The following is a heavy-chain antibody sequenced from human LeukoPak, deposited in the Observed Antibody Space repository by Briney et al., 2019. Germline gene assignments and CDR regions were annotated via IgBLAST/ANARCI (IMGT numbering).Heavy chain of an antibody. Sequence: GGSLRLSRAASGFTLSSYTMNWVRQAPGKGLEWISYINENSGLIYYADSVKGRFTISRDNAKNSLYLQMNSLRAEDTAVYYCARGMSSGSRYGFDPWGQGTLVAVSS. D-gene: IGHD6-19*01. J-gene: IGHJ5*02. CDR2: INENSGLI. CDR3: ARGMSSGSRYGFDP. V-gene: IGHV3-48*01. CDR1: GFTLSSYT.